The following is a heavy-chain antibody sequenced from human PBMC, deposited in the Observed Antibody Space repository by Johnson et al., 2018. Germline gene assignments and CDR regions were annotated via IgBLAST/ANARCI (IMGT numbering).Heavy chain of an antibody. CDR3: ARDTQLPQDYYYGLDV. CDR1: GGSISNYY. V-gene: IGHV4-59*01. D-gene: IGHD2-2*01. J-gene: IGHJ6*02. CDR2: IYYSGST. Sequence: QVQLQESGPGLVKPSETLSLTCTVSGGSISNYYWSWIRQPPGKGLEWIGYIYYSGSTNYNPSLKSRVTKSVDTAQNQFSLKLNSVTAADTAGYFCARDTQLPQDYYYGLDVWGHGTTVTVSS.